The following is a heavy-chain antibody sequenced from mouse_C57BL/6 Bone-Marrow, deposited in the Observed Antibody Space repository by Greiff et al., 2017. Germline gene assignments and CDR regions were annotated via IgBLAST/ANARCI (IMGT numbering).Heavy chain of an antibody. D-gene: IGHD1-1*01. J-gene: IGHJ3*01. V-gene: IGHV3-6*01. CDR2: ISYNGSN. Sequence: EVQLQESGPGLVKPSQSLSLTCSVTGYSITSGYYWNWIRQFPGNKLEWMGYISYNGSNNYNPSLKNRISITRDTSTNQFFLKLNSVTTEDTATYYCARDNYGSSYAWFAYWGQGTLVTVSA. CDR1: GYSITSGYY. CDR3: ARDNYGSSYAWFAY.